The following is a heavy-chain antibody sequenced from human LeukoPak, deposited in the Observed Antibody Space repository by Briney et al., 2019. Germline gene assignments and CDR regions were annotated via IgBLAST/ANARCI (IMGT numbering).Heavy chain of an antibody. CDR3: ARDRGADGDGLDY. CDR2: IYYSGST. Sequence: SETLSLTCTVSGGSISSSSYYWDWIRQPPGKGLEWIGSIYYSGSTYYNPSLKSRVTISVDTSKNQFSLKLSSVTAADTAVYYCARDRGADGDGLDYWGQGTLVTVSS. V-gene: IGHV4-39*07. D-gene: IGHD4-17*01. J-gene: IGHJ4*02. CDR1: GGSISSSSYY.